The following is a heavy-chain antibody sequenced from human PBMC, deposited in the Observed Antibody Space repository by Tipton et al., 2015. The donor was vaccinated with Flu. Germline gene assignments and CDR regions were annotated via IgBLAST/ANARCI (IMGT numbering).Heavy chain of an antibody. CDR2: ISTSGST. CDR3: ARDLGGGSGRYRYFDI. D-gene: IGHD6-19*01. J-gene: IGHJ4*02. CDR1: GGSISSFY. Sequence: TLSLTCTVSGGSISSFYWSWIRQPAGKGLEWIGRISTSGSTNYNPSLQSRVTISVDWSKNQFSLNLTSVTAADTAVYYCARDLGGGSGRYRYFDIWGQGTLVTVSS. V-gene: IGHV4-4*07.